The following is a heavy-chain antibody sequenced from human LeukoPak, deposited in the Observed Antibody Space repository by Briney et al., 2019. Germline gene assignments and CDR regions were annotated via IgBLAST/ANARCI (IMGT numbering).Heavy chain of an antibody. Sequence: TSSETLSLTCTVSGGSISSSNYYWSWIRQPPGKGLEWIGEINHSGSTNYNPSLKSRVTISVDTSKNQFSLKLSSVTAADTAVYYCARHRPDGYCSSTSCYGGYWGQGTLVTVSS. J-gene: IGHJ4*02. D-gene: IGHD2-2*03. CDR2: INHSGST. V-gene: IGHV4-39*01. CDR3: ARHRPDGYCSSTSCYGGY. CDR1: GGSISSSNYY.